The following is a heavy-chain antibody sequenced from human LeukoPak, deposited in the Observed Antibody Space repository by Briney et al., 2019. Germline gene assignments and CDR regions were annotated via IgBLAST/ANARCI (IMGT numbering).Heavy chain of an antibody. J-gene: IGHJ4*02. CDR1: GGSFSGYY. CDR2: MTHTGST. D-gene: IGHD6-19*01. CDR3: ARARGRLVPPAY. V-gene: IGHV4-34*01. Sequence: KPSETLSLTCAVYGGSFSGYYWSWIRQPPGEGLEWIGEMTHTGSTNYNPSLKSRVTMSADTSKKQFSLKLTSVTAADTAVYFCARARGRLVPPAYWGQGTLVTVSS.